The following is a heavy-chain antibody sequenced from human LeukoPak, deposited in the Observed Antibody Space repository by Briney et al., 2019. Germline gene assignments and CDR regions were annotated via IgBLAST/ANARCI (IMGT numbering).Heavy chain of an antibody. D-gene: IGHD4-17*01. V-gene: IGHV4-31*03. CDR1: GGSISSGDYY. CDR3: ATLTVTTDSPLFDY. Sequence: PSETLSLTCTVSGGSISSGDYYWSWIRQHPGKGLEWIGYTYYSGSTYYNPSLKSRVTISVDTSKNQFSLKLSSVTAADTAVYYCATLTVTTDSPLFDYWGQGTLVTVSS. CDR2: TYYSGST. J-gene: IGHJ4*02.